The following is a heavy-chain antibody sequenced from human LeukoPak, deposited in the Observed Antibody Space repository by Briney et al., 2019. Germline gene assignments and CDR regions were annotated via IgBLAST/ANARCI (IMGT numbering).Heavy chain of an antibody. CDR1: GFTFSSYA. Sequence: GGSLRLSCAASGFTFSSYAMSWVRQAPGKGLEWVSDITGSGDDTDYADSVKGRFTVSRDNSRNTLYLQINSLRAEDTAVYYCTTWWEPWGQGTLVTVSS. D-gene: IGHD1-26*01. CDR2: ITGSGDDT. J-gene: IGHJ5*02. V-gene: IGHV3-23*01. CDR3: TTWWEP.